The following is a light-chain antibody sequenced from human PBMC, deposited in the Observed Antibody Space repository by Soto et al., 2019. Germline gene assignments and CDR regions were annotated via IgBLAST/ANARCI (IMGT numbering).Light chain of an antibody. J-gene: IGKJ1*01. CDR2: DAS. V-gene: IGKV1-39*01. CDR1: QHINNY. CDR3: QQGFSAPPWT. Sequence: DIQMTQSPSSLSASVGDRVTIACRSSQHINNYLAWYQQRPGKAPKVLIYDASSLQSGVPSRFSGSGSGTDFTLTISNLQTEDSATYYCQQGFSAPPWTFGQGTKVEIK.